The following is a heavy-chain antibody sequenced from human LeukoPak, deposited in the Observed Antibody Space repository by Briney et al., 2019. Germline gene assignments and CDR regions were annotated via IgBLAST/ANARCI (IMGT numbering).Heavy chain of an antibody. D-gene: IGHD6-13*01. CDR1: GHSFTSYW. V-gene: IGHV5-51*01. CDR3: ARPRIAAARAAFDI. J-gene: IGHJ3*02. Sequence: GESLKISCKGSGHSFTSYWIVWVRQMPGKGLEWMGIIYPGDSDTRYSPSFQGQVTISADKSISTAYLQWSSLKASDTAMYYCARPRIAAARAAFDIWGQGTMVTVSS. CDR2: IYPGDSDT.